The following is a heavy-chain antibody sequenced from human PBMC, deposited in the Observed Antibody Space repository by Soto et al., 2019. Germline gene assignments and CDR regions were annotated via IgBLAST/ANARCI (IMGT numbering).Heavy chain of an antibody. CDR1: GYIFVNYG. CDR2: ISPYTGHT. D-gene: IGHD3-16*01. CDR3: VMVDNYVTPTPQDV. J-gene: IGHJ6*02. V-gene: IGHV1-18*01. Sequence: QVQLVQSGDEVKKPGASVKVSCKASGYIFVNYGIAWVRQAPRQRLAWMGGISPYTGHTHSASKLQGRRTMTTDTSTITVYMDLGTLTSDDTAVYYCVMVDNYVTPTPQDVWGQGTTVTVSS.